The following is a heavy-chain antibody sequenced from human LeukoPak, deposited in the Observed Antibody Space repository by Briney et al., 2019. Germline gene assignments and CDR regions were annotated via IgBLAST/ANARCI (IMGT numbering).Heavy chain of an antibody. CDR2: IIPIFGTA. CDR1: GGTFSSYA. D-gene: IGHD1-26*01. J-gene: IGHJ5*02. CDR3: ARDNSVGGIAWWFDP. V-gene: IGHV1-69*01. Sequence: SVKVSCKASGGTFSSYAISWVRQAPGQGLEWMGGIIPIFGTANYAQKFQGRVTITADESTSTAYMELSSLTSEDTAVYYCARDNSVGGIAWWFDPWGQGTLVTVSS.